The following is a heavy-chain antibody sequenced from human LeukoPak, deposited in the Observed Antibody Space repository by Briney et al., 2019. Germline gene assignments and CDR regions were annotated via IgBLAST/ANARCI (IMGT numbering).Heavy chain of an antibody. CDR2: TIPIFGTA. Sequence: SVKVSCKASGGTFSSYAISWVRQAPGQGLEWMGGTIPIFGTANYAQKFQGRVTITADESTSTAYMELSSLRSEDTAVYYCAREVLRFLEWLDPYFDYWGQGTLVTVSS. CDR1: GGTFSSYA. V-gene: IGHV1-69*13. CDR3: AREVLRFLEWLDPYFDY. D-gene: IGHD3-3*01. J-gene: IGHJ4*02.